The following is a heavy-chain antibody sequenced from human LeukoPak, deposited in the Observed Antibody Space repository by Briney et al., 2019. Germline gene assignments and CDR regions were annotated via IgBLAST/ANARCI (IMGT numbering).Heavy chain of an antibody. Sequence: SETLSLTCAVYGGSFRGYYWTWIRQSPGKGLEWIGHVNHAGSTIYNPSLKSRLSISVDTSTKQFSLNLTSLTAADTAVYYCTRGDTWFDCGDGSCINWSDPWGQGTLVSVSS. J-gene: IGHJ5*01. CDR1: GGSFRGYY. D-gene: IGHD2-15*01. CDR2: VNHAGST. V-gene: IGHV4-34*01. CDR3: TRGDTWFDCGDGSCINWSDP.